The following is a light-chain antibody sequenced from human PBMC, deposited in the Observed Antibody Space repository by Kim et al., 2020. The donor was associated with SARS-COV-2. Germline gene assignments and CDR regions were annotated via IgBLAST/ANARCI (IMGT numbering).Light chain of an antibody. CDR3: QHYVNWPLT. CDR2: GAS. V-gene: IGKV3-15*01. J-gene: IGKJ4*01. CDR1: RSVSSH. Sequence: EIVMTQSPATLSVSPGERATLSCRASRSVSSHLAWYQQKPGQGPRLLIYGASTRATGVPDRFSGSGSGTDFTLTISSLHSEDFAVYYCQHYVNWPLTFGGGTRVEIK.